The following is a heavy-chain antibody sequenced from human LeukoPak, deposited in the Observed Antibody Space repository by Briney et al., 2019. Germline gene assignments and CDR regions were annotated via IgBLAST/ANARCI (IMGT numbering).Heavy chain of an antibody. D-gene: IGHD3-9*01. Sequence: ASVKVSCKASGGTFSSYAISWVRQAPGQGLEWMGGLIPIFGTANYAQKFQGRVTITADKSTSTAYMELSSLRSEDTAVYYCARARYDILTGYYNGYYFDYWGQGTLVTVSS. CDR1: GGTFSSYA. CDR2: LIPIFGTA. CDR3: ARARYDILTGYYNGYYFDY. J-gene: IGHJ4*02. V-gene: IGHV1-69*06.